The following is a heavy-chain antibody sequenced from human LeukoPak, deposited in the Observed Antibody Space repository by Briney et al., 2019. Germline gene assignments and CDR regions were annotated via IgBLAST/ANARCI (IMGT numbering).Heavy chain of an antibody. CDR3: ARTIESGYLATPFDY. V-gene: IGHV1-2*02. Sequence: ASVKVSCKPSGYTFTGYYMHWVRQAPGQGLEWMGWINPNSGGTNYAQKFQGRVTMTRDTSISTAYMELSRLRSDDTAVYYCARTIESGYLATPFDYWGQGTLVTVSS. CDR1: GYTFTGYY. J-gene: IGHJ4*02. D-gene: IGHD3-3*02. CDR2: INPNSGGT.